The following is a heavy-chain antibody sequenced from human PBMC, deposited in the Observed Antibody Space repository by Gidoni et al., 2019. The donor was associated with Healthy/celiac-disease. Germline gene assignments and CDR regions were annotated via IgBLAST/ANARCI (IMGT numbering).Heavy chain of an antibody. V-gene: IGHV1-46*01. D-gene: IGHD3-3*01. Sequence: QVQLVQSGAEVKKPGASVKVSCKASGYTFTSYYMHWVRQAPGQGLEWMGIINPSGGSTSYAQKFQGRVTMTRDTSTSTVYMELSSLRSEDTAVYYCARDPYYDFWSGYYTYYGMDVWGQGTTVTVSS. CDR3: ARDPYYDFWSGYYTYYGMDV. J-gene: IGHJ6*02. CDR2: INPSGGST. CDR1: GYTFTSYY.